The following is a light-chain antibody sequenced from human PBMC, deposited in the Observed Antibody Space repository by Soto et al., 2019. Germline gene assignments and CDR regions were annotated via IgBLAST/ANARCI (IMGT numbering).Light chain of an antibody. CDR3: GSWDSSLSAYV. CDR1: GSNIGAPYD. V-gene: IGLV1-40*01. J-gene: IGLJ1*01. CDR2: GST. Sequence: QSVLTQPPSLSGAPGQRVTISCTGSGSNIGAPYDVHWYQHLPGTAPKLLIYGSTNRPSGVPGRFSGSKSGTSASLAITGLQAEDEADYYCGSWDSSLSAYVFGTGTKVTAL.